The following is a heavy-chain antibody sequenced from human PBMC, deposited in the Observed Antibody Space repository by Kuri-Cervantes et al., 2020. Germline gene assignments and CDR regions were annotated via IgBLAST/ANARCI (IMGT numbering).Heavy chain of an antibody. V-gene: IGHV4-59*01. CDR2: IYYSGST. J-gene: IGHJ4*02. CDR3: AKGYHGYNLAVDY. CDR1: GGSISSYY. D-gene: IGHD5-24*01. Sequence: SETLSLTCTVSGGSISSYYWSWIRQPPGKGLEWIGYIYYSGSTNYNPSLKSRVTISVDTSKNQFSLKLSSVTAADTAVYYCAKGYHGYNLAVDYWGQGTLVTVSS.